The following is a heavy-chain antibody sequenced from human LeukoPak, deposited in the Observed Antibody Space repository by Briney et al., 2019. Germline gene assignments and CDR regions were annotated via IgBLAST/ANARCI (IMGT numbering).Heavy chain of an antibody. J-gene: IGHJ3*02. CDR2: IYYSGST. V-gene: IGHV4-59*11. Sequence: SETLSLTCTVPGGSISSHYRSWIRQPPGKGLEWIGYIYYSGSTNYNPSLKSRVTISVDTSKNQFSLKLSSVTAADTAVYYCARDQEPAASGLAFDIWGQGTMVTVSS. CDR1: GGSISSHY. CDR3: ARDQEPAASGLAFDI. D-gene: IGHD2-2*01.